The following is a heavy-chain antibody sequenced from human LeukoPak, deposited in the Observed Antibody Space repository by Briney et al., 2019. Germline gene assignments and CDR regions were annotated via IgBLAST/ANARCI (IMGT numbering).Heavy chain of an antibody. CDR2: IWYDGTYK. CDR1: WFAFGTYG. Sequence: GGSLRLSCAASWFAFGTYGMPWARQTPGKGLEWVAVIWYDGTYKYYTDSVKGRFTISRDNSKKTLYLQMNRLRAEDTAVFYCAKDRMGATYVLDSWGQGTLVTVSS. CDR3: AKDRMGATYVLDS. J-gene: IGHJ4*02. D-gene: IGHD1-26*01. V-gene: IGHV3-33*06.